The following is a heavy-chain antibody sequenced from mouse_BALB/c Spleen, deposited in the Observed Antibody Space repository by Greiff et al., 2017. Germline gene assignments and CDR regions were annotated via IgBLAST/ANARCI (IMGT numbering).Heavy chain of an antibody. Sequence: EVQVVESGGGLVKPGGSLKLSCAASGFTFSSFGMHWVRQAPEKGLEWVAYISSGSSTIYYAYTVKGRFTISRDNPKNTLFLQMTSLRSEDTAMYYCARNGLYAMDYWGQGTSVTVSS. CDR3: ARNGLYAMDY. J-gene: IGHJ4*01. CDR2: ISSGSSTI. V-gene: IGHV5-17*02. D-gene: IGHD1-1*01. CDR1: GFTFSSFG.